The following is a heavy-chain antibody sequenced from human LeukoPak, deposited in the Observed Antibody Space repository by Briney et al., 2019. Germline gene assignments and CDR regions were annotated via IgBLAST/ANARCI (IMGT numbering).Heavy chain of an antibody. CDR3: TTRRQDGW. CDR2: IKSKSDGGTM. V-gene: IGHV3-15*01. J-gene: IGHJ4*02. D-gene: IGHD2-15*01. Sequence: GGSLRLSCVGSGFTFSDAWMSWVRQAPGKGLEWVGRIKSKSDGGTMDYAAPVKGRFTISRDDSRNTLYLQMNSLKTEDTAVYYCTTRRQDGWWGQGTLVTVS. CDR1: GFTFSDAW.